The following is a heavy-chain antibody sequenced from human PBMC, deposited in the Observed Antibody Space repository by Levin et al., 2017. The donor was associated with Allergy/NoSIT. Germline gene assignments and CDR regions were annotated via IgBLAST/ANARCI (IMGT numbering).Heavy chain of an antibody. J-gene: IGHJ4*02. CDR1: GFPFTSSA. CDR2: IVVGSGNT. CDR3: AAEMSSGSPWVT. V-gene: IGHV1-58*02. Sequence: GASVKVSCKASGFPFTSSAIQWVRQARGQRLEWIGWIVVGSGNTNYAQKFQERVTITRDMSTSTAYMELSSLRSEDTAVYYCAAEMSSGSPWVTWGQGTLVTVSS. D-gene: IGHD1-26*01.